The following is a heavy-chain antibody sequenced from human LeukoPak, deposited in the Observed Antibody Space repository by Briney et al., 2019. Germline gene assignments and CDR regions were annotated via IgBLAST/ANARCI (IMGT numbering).Heavy chain of an antibody. CDR2: ISYDGSNK. CDR3: AREIAVAGDIDY. Sequence: GGSLRLSCAASGFTFSSYAMHWVRQAPGKGLEWVAVISYDGSNKYYADSVKGRFTISRDNSKNTLYLQMNSLRAEDTAVYYCAREIAVAGDIDYWGQGNLVTVPS. D-gene: IGHD6-19*01. CDR1: GFTFSSYA. J-gene: IGHJ4*02. V-gene: IGHV3-30*04.